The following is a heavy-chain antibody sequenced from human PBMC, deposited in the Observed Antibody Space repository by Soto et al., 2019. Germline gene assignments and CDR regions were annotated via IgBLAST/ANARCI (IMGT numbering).Heavy chain of an antibody. CDR2: IYPDDSDT. CDR3: ARRDMLTGYVYFDY. V-gene: IGHV5-51*01. D-gene: IGHD3-9*01. J-gene: IGHJ4*02. CDR1: GYTFTKYW. Sequence: PGESLKISCQASGYTFTKYWVGWVRQMPGKGLEWMGIIYPDDSDTRYSPSFQGHVTISADKSISTTYLQWSSLKASDSATYYCARRDMLTGYVYFDYWGQGTQVTVSS.